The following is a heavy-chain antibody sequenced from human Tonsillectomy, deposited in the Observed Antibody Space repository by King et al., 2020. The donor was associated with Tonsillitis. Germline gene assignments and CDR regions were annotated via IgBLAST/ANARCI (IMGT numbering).Heavy chain of an antibody. CDR2: ISSSSSYI. V-gene: IGHV3-21*01. CDR1: GFTFSSYS. D-gene: IGHD2-2*01. CDR3: ARDACSSTSWYHEFDY. J-gene: IGHJ4*02. Sequence: VQLVESGGGLVKPGGSLRLSCAASGFTFSSYSMNWVRQAPGKGLEWVSSISSSSSYIYYADSVKGRFTISRDNAKNSLYLQMNSLRAEDTAVYYCARDACSSTSWYHEFDYWGQGTLVSVSS.